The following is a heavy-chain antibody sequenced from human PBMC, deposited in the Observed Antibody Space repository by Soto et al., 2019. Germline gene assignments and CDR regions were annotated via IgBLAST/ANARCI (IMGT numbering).Heavy chain of an antibody. D-gene: IGHD4-4*01. CDR3: ATLYTLSLAYLQR. Sequence: PGGSLRLSCAASGFTFSSYEMNWVRQAPGKGLEWVSYISSSGGIIYYADSVKGRFTISRDNAKHSLYLQMNSLRAEDTAVYYCATLYTLSLAYLQRWGQGTLVTVSS. V-gene: IGHV3-48*03. J-gene: IGHJ1*01. CDR1: GFTFSSYE. CDR2: ISSSGGII.